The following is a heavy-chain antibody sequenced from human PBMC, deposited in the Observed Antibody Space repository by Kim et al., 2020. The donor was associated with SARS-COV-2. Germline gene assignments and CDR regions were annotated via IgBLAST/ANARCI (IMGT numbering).Heavy chain of an antibody. D-gene: IGHD3-22*01. J-gene: IGHJ4*02. CDR3: TRRADYYDSSGPSGY. Sequence: GGSLRLSCAASGFTFSGSAMHWVRQASGKGLEWVGRIRSKANSYATAYAASVKGRFTISRDDSKNTAYLQMNSLKTEDTAVYYCTRRADYYDSSGPSGYWGQGTLVTVSS. V-gene: IGHV3-73*01. CDR1: GFTFSGSA. CDR2: IRSKANSYAT.